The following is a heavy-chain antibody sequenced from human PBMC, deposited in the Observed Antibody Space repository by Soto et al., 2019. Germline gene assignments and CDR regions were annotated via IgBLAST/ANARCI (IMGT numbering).Heavy chain of an antibody. CDR1: GYTFSNSG. J-gene: IGHJ3*02. D-gene: IGHD3-22*01. V-gene: IGHV1-18*01. Sequence: QVQLVQSGAEVKKPGASVRVSCKASGYTFSNSGLSWVRQAPGQGLEWMGWISGYNGNTNYAQKSQGRVTMTTDTSTSTAYMELRSLRSDDTDVYYCARGRYDYDHSGYRLDEVFDMWGQGTMVTVSS. CDR3: ARGRYDYDHSGYRLDEVFDM. CDR2: ISGYNGNT.